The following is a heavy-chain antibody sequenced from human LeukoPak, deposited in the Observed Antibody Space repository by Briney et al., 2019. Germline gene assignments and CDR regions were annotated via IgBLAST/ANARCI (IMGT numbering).Heavy chain of an antibody. D-gene: IGHD1-26*01. J-gene: IGHJ3*02. CDR2: FDPEDGET. V-gene: IGHV1-24*01. CDR1: GYTLTELS. CDR3: ATPSGSYAGDAFDI. Sequence: VASVKVSCKVSGYTLTELSMHWVRQAPGKGLEWMGGFDPEDGETIYPQKFQGRVTMAEDTSTDTAYMELSSLRSEDTAVYYCATPSGSYAGDAFDIWGQGTMVTASS.